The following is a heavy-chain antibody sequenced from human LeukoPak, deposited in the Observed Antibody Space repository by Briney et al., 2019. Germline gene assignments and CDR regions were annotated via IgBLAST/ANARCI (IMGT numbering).Heavy chain of an antibody. V-gene: IGHV3-21*01. CDR2: ISSSSSYI. Sequence: GGSLRLSCAASGFTFSGHSMNWVRQAPGKGLEWVSAISSSSSYIYYADSVKGRFTISRDNAKNSLYLQMKSLRAEDTAVYYCARDLNYDYIWGSYRPDYFDDWGQGTLVTVSS. D-gene: IGHD3-16*02. CDR1: GFTFSGHS. CDR3: ARDLNYDYIWGSYRPDYFDD. J-gene: IGHJ4*02.